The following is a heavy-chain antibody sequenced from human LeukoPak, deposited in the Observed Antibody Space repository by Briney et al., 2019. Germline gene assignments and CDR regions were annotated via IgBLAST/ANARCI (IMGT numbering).Heavy chain of an antibody. Sequence: PDRSLRLSCAASGFTFDDYAMHWVRQAPGKGLEWVSGISWNSGNIGYADSVKGRFPISRDNAKNSLYLQMNSLRAEDTALYYCAKGTPFSSGWPVDYWGQGTLVTVSS. CDR3: AKGTPFSSGWPVDY. CDR2: ISWNSGNI. V-gene: IGHV3-9*01. CDR1: GFTFDDYA. J-gene: IGHJ4*02. D-gene: IGHD6-19*01.